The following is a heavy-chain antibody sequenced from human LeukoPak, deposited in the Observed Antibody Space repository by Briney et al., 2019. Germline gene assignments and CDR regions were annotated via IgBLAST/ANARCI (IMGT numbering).Heavy chain of an antibody. CDR2: INPNSGGT. CDR1: GYTFTGYY. V-gene: IGHV1-2*02. CDR3: ARGRDGYNYDDAFDI. Sequence: GASVKVSCKASGYTFTGYYMHWVRQAPGQGLEWMGWINPNSGGTNYAQKFQGRVTMTRDTSISTAYMELSRLRSDDTAVYYCARGRDGYNYDDAFDIWGQGTMVTVSS. J-gene: IGHJ3*02. D-gene: IGHD5-24*01.